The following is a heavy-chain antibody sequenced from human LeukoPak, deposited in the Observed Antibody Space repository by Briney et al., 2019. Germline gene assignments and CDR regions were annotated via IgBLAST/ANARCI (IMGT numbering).Heavy chain of an antibody. V-gene: IGHV3-48*03. CDR1: GFTFSSYE. CDR3: AREPYYYDSSGYSVDY. CDR2: ISSSGSTI. Sequence: GGSLRLSCAASGFTFSSYEMNWVRQAPGKGLEWVSYISSSGSTIYYADSVKGRFTISRVNAKNSLNLQMNSLRAEDTAVYYCAREPYYYDSSGYSVDYWGQGTLVTVSS. J-gene: IGHJ4*02. D-gene: IGHD3-22*01.